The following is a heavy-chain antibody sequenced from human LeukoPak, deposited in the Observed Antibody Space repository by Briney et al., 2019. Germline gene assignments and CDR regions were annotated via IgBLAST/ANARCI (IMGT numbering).Heavy chain of an antibody. CDR2: IYYSGST. D-gene: IGHD5-12*01. J-gene: IGHJ3*02. CDR1: GGSISSYY. Sequence: SETLSFTCTVSGGSISSYYWSWIRQPPGKGLEWIGYIYYSGSTNYNPSLKSRVTISVDTSKNQFSLKLSSVTAADTAVYYCARLVRRGSKDAFDIWGQGTMVTVSS. CDR3: ARLVRRGSKDAFDI. V-gene: IGHV4-59*08.